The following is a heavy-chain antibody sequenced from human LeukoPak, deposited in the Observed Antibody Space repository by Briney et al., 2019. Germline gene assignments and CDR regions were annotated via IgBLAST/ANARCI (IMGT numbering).Heavy chain of an antibody. V-gene: IGHV1-46*01. CDR2: INPSGGST. CDR3: ARDLFYCSSTSCYNSGGLRGYLEFDY. CDR1: GYTFTSYY. Sequence: ASVKVSCQASGYTFTSYYMHWVRQAPGQGLEWMGIINPSGGSTSYAQKFQGRVTMTRDTSTSTVYMELSSLRSEDTAVYYCARDLFYCSSTSCYNSGGLRGYLEFDYWGQGTLVTVSS. J-gene: IGHJ4*02. D-gene: IGHD2-2*02.